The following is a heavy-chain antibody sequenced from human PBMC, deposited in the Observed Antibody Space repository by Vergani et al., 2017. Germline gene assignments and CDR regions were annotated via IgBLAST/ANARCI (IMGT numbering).Heavy chain of an antibody. Sequence: EVQLVESGGGVAQPGGSLRLSCAASGFTFSSYAMSWVRQAPGKRLEWVSAIGGRGGSTYYADSVKGRFTISRDNSKNTLYLQMNSLRAEDTAVYYCADMTTVTYYCYYWGQGTLVTVSS. CDR1: GFTFSSYA. V-gene: IGHV3-23*04. J-gene: IGHJ4*02. CDR2: IGGRGGST. CDR3: ADMTTVTYYCYY. D-gene: IGHD4-17*01.